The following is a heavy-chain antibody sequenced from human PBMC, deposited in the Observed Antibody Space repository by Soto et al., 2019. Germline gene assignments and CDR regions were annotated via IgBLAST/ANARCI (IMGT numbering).Heavy chain of an antibody. V-gene: IGHV4-31*03. CDR2: IYYSGST. J-gene: IGHJ6*02. Sequence: PSETLSLTCTVSGGSISSGGYYWSWIRQHPGKGLEWIGYIYYSGSTYYNPSLKSRVTISVDTSKNQFSLKLSSVTAADTAVYYCATDRVVVVVPAAHDVYYYGMDVWGQGTTVTVSS. CDR1: GGSISSGGYY. CDR3: ATDRVVVVVPAAHDVYYYGMDV. D-gene: IGHD2-2*01.